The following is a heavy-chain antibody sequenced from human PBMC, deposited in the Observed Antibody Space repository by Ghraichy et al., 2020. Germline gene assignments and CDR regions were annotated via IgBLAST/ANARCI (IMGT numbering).Heavy chain of an antibody. V-gene: IGHV3-9*01. Sequence: GGSLRLSCAASGFTFDDYAMHWVRQAPGKGLEWVSGISWNSGSIGYADSVKGRFTISRDNAKNSLYLQMNSLRAEDTALYYCAKGRAIAAAAYAVMDYWGQGTLVTVSS. J-gene: IGHJ4*02. CDR2: ISWNSGSI. CDR3: AKGRAIAAAAYAVMDY. D-gene: IGHD6-13*01. CDR1: GFTFDDYA.